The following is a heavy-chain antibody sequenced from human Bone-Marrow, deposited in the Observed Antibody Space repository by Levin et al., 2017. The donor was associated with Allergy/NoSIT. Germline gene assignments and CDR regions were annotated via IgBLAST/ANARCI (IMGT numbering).Heavy chain of an antibody. V-gene: IGHV1-2*06. CDR2: INPNGDDT. CDR3: ARWAGSDGFDR. J-gene: IGHJ3*02. D-gene: IGHD3/OR15-3a*01. CDR1: GYTFTGYF. Sequence: ASVKVSCRASGYTFTGYFMHWVRQAPGQGLEWMGRINPNGDDTNYSQKFQGRVTMTRDTSISTDYMELSRLRSDDTAVYYCARWAGSDGFDRWGQGTMVTVSS.